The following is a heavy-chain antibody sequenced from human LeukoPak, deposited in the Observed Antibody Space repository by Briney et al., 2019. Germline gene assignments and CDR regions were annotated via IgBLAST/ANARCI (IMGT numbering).Heavy chain of an antibody. V-gene: IGHV3-7*01. CDR1: GFTFSNSW. Sequence: GGSLRLSCVDSGFTFSNSWMHWVRQAPGKGLEWVANIQQDGSATHYVDSVKGRFTISRDNARKSLYLQMHNLRVEDTAVYFCARDVSATGVLDYWGQGTLVTVSS. J-gene: IGHJ4*02. D-gene: IGHD4-23*01. CDR2: IQQDGSAT. CDR3: ARDVSATGVLDY.